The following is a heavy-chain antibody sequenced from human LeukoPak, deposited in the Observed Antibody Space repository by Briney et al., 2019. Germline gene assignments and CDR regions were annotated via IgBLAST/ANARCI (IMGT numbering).Heavy chain of an antibody. J-gene: IGHJ6*03. CDR1: GGSISSDSYY. V-gene: IGHV4-61*02. D-gene: IGHD5-18*01. CDR2: IYISGST. Sequence: SETLSLTCTVSGGSISSDSYYWSWIRQPAGKGLEWIGRIYISGSTNYNPSLKSRITMSVDSSKNQFSLKLRSVTAADTAVYYCARDRLELYSYGYSSYYYYMDVWGKGTTVTISS. CDR3: ARDRLELYSYGYSSYYYYMDV.